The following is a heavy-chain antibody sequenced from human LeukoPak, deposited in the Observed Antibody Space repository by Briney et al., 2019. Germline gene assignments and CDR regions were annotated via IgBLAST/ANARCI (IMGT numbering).Heavy chain of an antibody. D-gene: IGHD1-14*01. CDR2: IYSGGST. CDR1: GFTVSSNY. V-gene: IGHV3-53*01. CDR3: ARAYRGGAFDI. J-gene: IGHJ3*02. Sequence: PGGSLRLSCAASGFTVSSNYMSWVRQAPGKGLEWVSVIYSGGSTYYADSVKGRFTISRDNSKNTLYLQMNNLRAEDTAVYYCARAYRGGAFDIWGQGTMVTVSS.